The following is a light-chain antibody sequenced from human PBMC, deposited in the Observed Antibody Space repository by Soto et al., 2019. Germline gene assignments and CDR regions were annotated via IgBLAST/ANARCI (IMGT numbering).Light chain of an antibody. V-gene: IGKV1-5*03. Sequence: DIQMTQSPSTLSASVGDRVTITCRASQTISSWLAWYQQKPGKAPKLLIYQASTLKSGVPSMFSGSGSGTEFTLTISSLQPDDFATYYCQHYNSYSEAFGQGTKVDIK. CDR1: QTISSW. CDR2: QAS. J-gene: IGKJ1*01. CDR3: QHYNSYSEA.